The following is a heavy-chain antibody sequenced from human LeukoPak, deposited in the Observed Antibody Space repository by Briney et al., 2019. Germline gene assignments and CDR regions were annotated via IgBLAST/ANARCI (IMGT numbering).Heavy chain of an antibody. CDR1: GGSISSYY. CDR3: ARDQCSGGSCFHDY. CDR2: IYYSGST. V-gene: IGHV4-59*01. Sequence: PSETLSLTCTVSGGSISSYYRSWIRQPPGKGLEWIGYIYYSGSTNYNPSLKSRVTISVDTSKNQFSLKLSSVTAADTAVYYCARDQCSGGSCFHDYWGQGTLVTVSS. D-gene: IGHD2-15*01. J-gene: IGHJ4*02.